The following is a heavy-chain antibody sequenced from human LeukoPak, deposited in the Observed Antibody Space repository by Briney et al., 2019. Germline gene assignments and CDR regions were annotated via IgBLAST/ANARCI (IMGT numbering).Heavy chain of an antibody. Sequence: PGGSLRLSCAASGFTFSSYSMNWVRQAPGKGLEWVSSISSSSSYIYYADSVTGRFTISRDNAKNSLYLQMNSLRAEDTAVYYCARVRSGYYYYMDVWGKGTTVTVSS. CDR1: GFTFSSYS. J-gene: IGHJ6*03. CDR3: ARVRSGYYYYMDV. V-gene: IGHV3-21*04. D-gene: IGHD6-19*01. CDR2: ISSSSSYI.